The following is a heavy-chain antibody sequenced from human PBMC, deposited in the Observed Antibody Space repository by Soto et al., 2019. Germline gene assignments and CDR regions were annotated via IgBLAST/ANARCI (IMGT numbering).Heavy chain of an antibody. CDR3: ARDNAATNAFDI. CDR2: IYHSGST. D-gene: IGHD1-26*01. V-gene: IGHV4-30-2*01. Sequence: PSETLSLTCAVSGGSISSGGYSWSWIRQPPGKGLEWIGYIYHSGSTYYNPSLKSRVTISVDRSKNQFSLKLSSVTAADTAVYYCARDNAATNAFDIWGQGTMVTVSS. J-gene: IGHJ3*02. CDR1: GGSISSGGYS.